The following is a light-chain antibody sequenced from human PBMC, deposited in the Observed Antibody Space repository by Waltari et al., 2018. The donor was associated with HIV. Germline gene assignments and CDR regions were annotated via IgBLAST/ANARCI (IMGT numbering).Light chain of an antibody. Sequence: QSALTQPASVSGSPGQSITISCTGTSSDVGGYNYVSWYQQHPGKAPKFMIYEVSNRPSGVSKCFSGSKSGNTASLTISGLQAEDEADYYCSSYTSTSTGVFGTGTKVTVL. V-gene: IGLV2-14*01. CDR2: EVS. J-gene: IGLJ1*01. CDR3: SSYTSTSTGV. CDR1: SSDVGGYNY.